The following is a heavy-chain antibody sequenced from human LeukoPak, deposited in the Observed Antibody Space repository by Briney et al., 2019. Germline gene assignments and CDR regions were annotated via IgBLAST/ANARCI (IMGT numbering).Heavy chain of an antibody. D-gene: IGHD3-22*01. V-gene: IGHV4-39*01. Sequence: SETLSLTCTVSVGSISSRRYLWGWIRQPPGKGLEWIGSIYYSGSTYYNPSLKSRVTISVDTSKNQFSLKLSSVTAADTAVYYCARSYSSPMDYWGQGTLVTVSS. J-gene: IGHJ4*02. CDR2: IYYSGST. CDR3: ARSYSSPMDY. CDR1: VGSISSRRYL.